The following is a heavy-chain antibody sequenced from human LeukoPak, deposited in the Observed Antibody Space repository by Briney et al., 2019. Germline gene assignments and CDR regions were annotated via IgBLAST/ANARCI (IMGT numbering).Heavy chain of an antibody. D-gene: IGHD3-3*01. CDR2: IYYSGST. J-gene: IGHJ4*02. Sequence: SETLSLTCTVSGGSISSSSYYWGWIRQPPGKGLEWIGSIYYSGSTYHNPSLKSRVTISVDTSKNQFSLKLSSVTAADTAVYYCARVDDFGTDYWGQGTLVTVSS. CDR1: GGSISSSSYY. V-gene: IGHV4-39*01. CDR3: ARVDDFGTDY.